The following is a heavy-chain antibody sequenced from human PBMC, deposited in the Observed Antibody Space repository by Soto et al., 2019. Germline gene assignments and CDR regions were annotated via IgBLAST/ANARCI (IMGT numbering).Heavy chain of an antibody. CDR2: VIPIFGTA. J-gene: IGHJ6*02. Sequence: SVKVSCKASGGTFSSYAISWVRQSPGQGLEWMGGVIPIFGTANYAQKFQGRVTSTADEATSTAYMERSSLRSEDPAVYYCASDPLYNWNYGFYYYGMDVWGQGTTVTVSS. D-gene: IGHD1-7*01. CDR3: ASDPLYNWNYGFYYYGMDV. CDR1: GGTFSSYA. V-gene: IGHV1-69*13.